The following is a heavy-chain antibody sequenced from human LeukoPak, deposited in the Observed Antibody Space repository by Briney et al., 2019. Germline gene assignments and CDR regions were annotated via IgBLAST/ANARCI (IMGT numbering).Heavy chain of an antibody. J-gene: IGHJ4*02. V-gene: IGHV3-33*01. CDR2: IAYDGSRA. D-gene: IGHD1-14*01. Sequence: HPGRSLRLSCAGSGFTFGGYGMHWFRQTPGKGLEWVAVIAYDGSRAFYADSVKGRFTISRDNSKNTMSVQMDDLRAEDTAVYYCTRYNNDHFDYWGQGTLVTVS. CDR1: GFTFGGYG. CDR3: TRYNNDHFDY.